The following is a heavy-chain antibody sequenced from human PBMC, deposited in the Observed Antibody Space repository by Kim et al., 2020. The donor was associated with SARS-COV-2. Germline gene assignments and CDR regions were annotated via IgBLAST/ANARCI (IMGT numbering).Heavy chain of an antibody. Sequence: SETLSLTCTVSGGSISSGGYYWSWIRQHPGKGLEWIGYIYYSGSTYYNPSLKSRVTISVDTSKNQFSLKLSSVTAADTAVYYCARVDGGSWYEVDYWGQGTLVTVSS. CDR2: IYYSGST. CDR1: GGSISSGGYY. V-gene: IGHV4-31*03. J-gene: IGHJ4*02. CDR3: ARVDGGSWYEVDY. D-gene: IGHD6-13*01.